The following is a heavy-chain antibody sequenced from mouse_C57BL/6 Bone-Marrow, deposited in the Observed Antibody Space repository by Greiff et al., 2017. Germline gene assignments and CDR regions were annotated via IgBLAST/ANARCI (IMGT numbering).Heavy chain of an antibody. CDR2: IIPNNGGT. V-gene: IGHV1-26*01. D-gene: IGHD2-1*01. Sequence: VQLQQSGPELVKPGASVKISCKASGYTFTDYYMNWVKQSHGKSLEWIGDIIPNNGGTSYNQKFKGKATLTVDKSSSTAYMELRSLTSEDSAVYYCARPIYYGNYYFDYWGQGTTLTVSS. CDR3: ARPIYYGNYYFDY. CDR1: GYTFTDYY. J-gene: IGHJ2*01.